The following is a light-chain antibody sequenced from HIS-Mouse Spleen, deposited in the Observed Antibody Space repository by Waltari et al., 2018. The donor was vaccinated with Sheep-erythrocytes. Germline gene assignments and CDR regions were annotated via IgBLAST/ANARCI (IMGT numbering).Light chain of an antibody. CDR3: CSYAGSYNHV. Sequence: QSALTQPRSVSGSPGQSVTISCNGTSSAVGGYNYVSWYQQHPGKAPKLMIYDVSKRPSGVPDRFSGSKSGNTASLTISGLQAEDEADYYCCSYAGSYNHVFATGTKVTVL. J-gene: IGLJ1*01. V-gene: IGLV2-11*01. CDR2: DVS. CDR1: SSAVGGYNY.